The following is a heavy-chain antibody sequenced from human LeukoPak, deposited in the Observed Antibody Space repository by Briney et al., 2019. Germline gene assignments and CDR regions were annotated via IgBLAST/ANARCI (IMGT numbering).Heavy chain of an antibody. CDR2: ISTGGGNT. Sequence: GGSLRLSCTASGFTFSSYTMSWVRQAPGKGLKWVSTISTGGGNTYYADSVKGRFTVSRDDSKNTLYLQMNSLRAEDTAVYYCARDGGLWVSAHWGDSWGRGTLVTVSS. CDR3: ARDGGLWVSAHWGDS. CDR1: GFTFSSYT. V-gene: IGHV3-23*01. D-gene: IGHD7-27*01. J-gene: IGHJ4*02.